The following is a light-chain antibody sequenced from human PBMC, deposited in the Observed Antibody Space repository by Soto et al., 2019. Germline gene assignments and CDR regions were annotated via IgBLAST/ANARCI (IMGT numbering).Light chain of an antibody. CDR1: SSDVGGNKY. CDR2: KVT. Sequence: QSVLTQPASVSGSPGQSITISCTGTSSDVGGNKYVSWYQQYPGKVPKLLINKVTNRPSGVSYRFSGPKSGNTASLTISALLAEDEADYFCASYTSDSLYVFGTGTKVTVL. CDR3: ASYTSDSLYV. J-gene: IGLJ1*01. V-gene: IGLV2-14*01.